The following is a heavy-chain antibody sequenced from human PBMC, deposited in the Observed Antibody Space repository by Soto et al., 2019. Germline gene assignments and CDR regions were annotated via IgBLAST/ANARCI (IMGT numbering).Heavy chain of an antibody. Sequence: QVQLVESGGGVVQPGRSLRLSCAASGFTFSSYAMHWVHQAPGKGLEWVAVISYDGSNKYYADSVKGRFTISRDSSKNTLYLQMNSLRPEDTAVYYCAREKEALDYWGQGTLVTVSS. V-gene: IGHV3-30-3*01. CDR3: AREKEALDY. J-gene: IGHJ4*02. CDR1: GFTFSSYA. CDR2: ISYDGSNK.